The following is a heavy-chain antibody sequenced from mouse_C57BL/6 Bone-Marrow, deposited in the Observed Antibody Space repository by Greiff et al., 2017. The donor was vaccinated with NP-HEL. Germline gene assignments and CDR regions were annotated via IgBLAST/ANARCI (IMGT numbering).Heavy chain of an antibody. V-gene: IGHV1-69*01. CDR2: IDPSDSYT. Sequence: QVQLQQPGAELVMPGASVKLSCKASGYTFTSYWMHWVKQRPGQGLEWIGEIDPSDSYTNYNQKFKGKSTLTVDKSSSTAYMQRSSLTSEDAAVYYCARKGVNWYFDVWGTGTTVTVSS. D-gene: IGHD2-2*01. CDR1: GYTFTSYW. J-gene: IGHJ1*03. CDR3: ARKGVNWYFDV.